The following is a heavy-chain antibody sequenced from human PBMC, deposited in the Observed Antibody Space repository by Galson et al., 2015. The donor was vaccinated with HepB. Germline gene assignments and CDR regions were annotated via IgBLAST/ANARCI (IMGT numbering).Heavy chain of an antibody. CDR3: TSSYDSSGYWFDY. D-gene: IGHD3-22*01. V-gene: IGHV3-73*01. CDR2: IRSKANSYAT. CDR1: GFTFSGSA. J-gene: IGHJ4*02. Sequence: SLRLSCAASGFTFSGSAMHWVRQASGKGLEWVGRIRSKANSYATAYAASVKGRFTISRDDSKNTAYLQMNSLKTEDTAVYYCTSSYDSSGYWFDYWGQGTLVTVSS.